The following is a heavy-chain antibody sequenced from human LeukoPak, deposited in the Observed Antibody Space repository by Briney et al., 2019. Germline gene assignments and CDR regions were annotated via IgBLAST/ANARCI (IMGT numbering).Heavy chain of an antibody. J-gene: IGHJ4*02. D-gene: IGHD3-10*01. V-gene: IGHV3-9*01. CDR3: AKDRYGSGRPIDY. CDR1: GFTFDDYA. Sequence: TGGSLRLSCAASGFTFDDYAMHWVRQAPGKGLEWVSGISWNSGSIGYADSVKGRFAISRDNAKNSLYLQMNSLRAEDTAVYYCAKDRYGSGRPIDYWGQGTLVTVSS. CDR2: ISWNSGSI.